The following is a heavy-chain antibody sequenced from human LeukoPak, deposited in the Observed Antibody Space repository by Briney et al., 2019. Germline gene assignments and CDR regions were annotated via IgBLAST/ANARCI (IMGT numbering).Heavy chain of an antibody. CDR3: ARDLYGSNWFDP. D-gene: IGHD4-17*01. CDR2: VYYSGSA. CDR1: GGSVGSGTYY. V-gene: IGHV4-39*07. J-gene: IGHJ5*02. Sequence: SETLSLTCTVSGGSVGSGTYYWSWIRQSPGKGLEWIGNVYYSGSAYYNPSLKSRVTMSVDTSKNQFSLKLSSVTAADTAVYYCARDLYGSNWFDPWGQGTLVTVSS.